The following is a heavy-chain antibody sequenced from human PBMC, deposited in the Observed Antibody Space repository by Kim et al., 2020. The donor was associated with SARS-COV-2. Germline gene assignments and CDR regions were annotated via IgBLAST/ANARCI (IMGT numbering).Heavy chain of an antibody. Sequence: GESLKISCAASGFSVMSNYMSWVRRAPGKGLEWLSIIYSDGFAYYADSVKGRFTISRDNSKNTVYLQMNSLRVEDTAIYYCARSSYNRALGYYFDYWGQGTLVTVSS. CDR1: GFSVMSNY. V-gene: IGHV3-53*01. D-gene: IGHD1-1*01. J-gene: IGHJ4*02. CDR2: IYSDGFA. CDR3: ARSSYNRALGYYFDY.